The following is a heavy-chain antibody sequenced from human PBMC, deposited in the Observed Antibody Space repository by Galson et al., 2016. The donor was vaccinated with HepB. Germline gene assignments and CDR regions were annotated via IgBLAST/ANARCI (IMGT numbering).Heavy chain of an antibody. CDR3: VRGGYCGGRSCYNRRDWFDP. CDR1: GFTFSRYW. J-gene: IGHJ5*02. CDR2: IQHDGTKQ. D-gene: IGHD2-15*01. Sequence: SLRLSCAASGFTFSRYWMNWVRQAPGKGLEWVANIQHDGTKQYYVDSVKGRFAISRDNAKNSLYLQMNSLRAEDTAVYYCVRGGYCGGRSCYNRRDWFDPWGQGTLVTVPS. V-gene: IGHV3-7*03.